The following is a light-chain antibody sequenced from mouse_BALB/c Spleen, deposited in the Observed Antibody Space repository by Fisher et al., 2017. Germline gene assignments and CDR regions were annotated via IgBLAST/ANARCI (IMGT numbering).Light chain of an antibody. CDR2: DTS. CDR3: QQWSSNPPT. J-gene: IGKJ4*01. Sequence: IVLTQTTAIMSASPGEKVTMTCSASSSISYMHWYQQKPGTSPKRWIYDTSKLASGVPARFSGSGSGTSYSLTISSVEAEDAATYYCQQWSSNPPTFGSGTKLEIK. V-gene: IGKV4-59*01. CDR1: SSISY.